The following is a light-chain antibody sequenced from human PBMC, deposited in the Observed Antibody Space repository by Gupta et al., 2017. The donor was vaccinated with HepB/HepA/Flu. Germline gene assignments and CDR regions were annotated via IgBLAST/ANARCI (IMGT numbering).Light chain of an antibody. CDR1: TSNIGTSV. J-gene: IGLJ2*01. V-gene: IGLV1-47*01. CDR3: AAWDVTLSGVV. Sequence: QSVLPQPPSASGTPGQRVTISCSGSTSNIGTSVVYWYQQFSGTAPKLLIYRNSQRPSGVPDRFSGSKSGTSASLAISGLRSEDEADYYCAAWDVTLSGVVFGGGTKLTVL. CDR2: RNS.